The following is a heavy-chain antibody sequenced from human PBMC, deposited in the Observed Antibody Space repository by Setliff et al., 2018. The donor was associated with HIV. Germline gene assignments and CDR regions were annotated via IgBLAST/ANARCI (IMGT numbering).Heavy chain of an antibody. CDR3: TIPASSLAPN. CDR2: IRSSGDT. Sequence: PSETLSLTCTVSGASISSHNYYWGWIRQFPGKGLEWIASIRSSGDTYYNPSLQSRVIISVDTSNNQISLKLTSVTAADTAVYYCTIPASSLAPNWGRGTQVTVSS. CDR1: GASISSHNYY. J-gene: IGHJ4*02. V-gene: IGHV4-39*01.